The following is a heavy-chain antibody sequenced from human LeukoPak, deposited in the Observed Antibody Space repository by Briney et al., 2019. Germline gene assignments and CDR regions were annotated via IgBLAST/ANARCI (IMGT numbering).Heavy chain of an antibody. CDR3: ARDRGRYYDSRGFYWGYYFDS. Sequence: GGSLRLSCAASGFTFSTYAVNRVRQAPGKALEWVSTISGSGDSTYYADSVKGRFTMSRDNSKDTLYLQMSSVRVDDTAVYYCARDRGRYYDSRGFYWGYYFDSWGQGILVTVST. CDR2: ISGSGDST. CDR1: GFTFSTYA. V-gene: IGHV3-23*01. J-gene: IGHJ4*02. D-gene: IGHD3-22*01.